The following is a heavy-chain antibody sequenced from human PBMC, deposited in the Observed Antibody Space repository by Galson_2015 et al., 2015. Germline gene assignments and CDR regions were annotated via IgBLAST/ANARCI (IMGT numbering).Heavy chain of an antibody. Sequence: SLRLSCAASGFTFSSYGMNWVRQAPGKGLEWVAVISYDGSNKYYADSVKGRFTISRDNSKNTLYLQMNSLRAEDTAVYYCAKTPIKGYYDSSGYYPWGQGTLVTVSS. D-gene: IGHD3-22*01. V-gene: IGHV3-30*18. J-gene: IGHJ5*02. CDR2: ISYDGSNK. CDR3: AKTPIKGYYDSSGYYP. CDR1: GFTFSSYG.